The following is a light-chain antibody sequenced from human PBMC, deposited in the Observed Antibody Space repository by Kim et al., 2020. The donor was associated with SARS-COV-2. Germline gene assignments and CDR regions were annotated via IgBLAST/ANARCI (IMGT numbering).Light chain of an antibody. CDR2: GKN. CDR1: SLRSYY. CDR3: NSRDSSGNHVV. J-gene: IGLJ2*01. V-gene: IGLV3-19*01. Sequence: SSELTQDPAVSVALGQTVRITCQGDSLRSYYATWYQQKPGQAPVVVIYGKNNRPSGIPDRVSGSSSGNTASLTITGAQAEDEAGYYCNSRDSSGNHVVFGGGTQLTVL.